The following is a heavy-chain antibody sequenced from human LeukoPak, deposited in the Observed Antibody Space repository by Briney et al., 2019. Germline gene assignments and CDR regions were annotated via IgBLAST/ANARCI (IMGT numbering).Heavy chain of an antibody. CDR2: INHSGST. CDR3: AGTSRYYYDSSGSRAFDI. CDR1: GGSFSGYY. Sequence: SETLSLTCAVYGGSFSGYYWSWIRQPPGKGLEWIGEINHSGSTNYNPSLKSRVTISVDTSKNRFSLKLSSVTAADTAVYYCAGTSRYYYDSSGSRAFDIWGQGTMVTVSS. D-gene: IGHD3-22*01. J-gene: IGHJ3*02. V-gene: IGHV4-34*01.